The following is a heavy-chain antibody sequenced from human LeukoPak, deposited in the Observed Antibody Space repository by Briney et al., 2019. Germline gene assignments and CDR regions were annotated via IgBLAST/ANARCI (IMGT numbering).Heavy chain of an antibody. CDR2: TFYRSKWFH. D-gene: IGHD3-16*01. CDR1: GDSVSSDTAG. J-gene: IGHJ4*02. Sequence: SQTLSLTCAIAGDSVSSDTAGWIWIRQSPSRGLEWLGRTFYRSKWFHDYAVSVKSRITINPDASKNQFSLQLNSVTPEDTAVYYCARDLLGAAPPFDYWGQGTLVTVSS. CDR3: ARDLLGAAPPFDY. V-gene: IGHV6-1*01.